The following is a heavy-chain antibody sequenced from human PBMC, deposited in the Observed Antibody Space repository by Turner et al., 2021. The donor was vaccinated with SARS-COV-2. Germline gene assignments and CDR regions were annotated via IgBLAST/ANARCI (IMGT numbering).Heavy chain of an antibody. Sequence: EVQLVESGGGLVQPGGSLRLSCAASGFTFSSYWMSWVRQAPGKGLEWVANMNQDSSEKYYVDSVKGRFTISRDNAKNSLYLQMNSLRAEDTAVYYCAREAYYDSSGAFDYWGQGTLVTVSS. J-gene: IGHJ4*02. CDR3: AREAYYDSSGAFDY. D-gene: IGHD3-22*01. CDR2: MNQDSSEK. V-gene: IGHV3-7*01. CDR1: GFTFSSYW.